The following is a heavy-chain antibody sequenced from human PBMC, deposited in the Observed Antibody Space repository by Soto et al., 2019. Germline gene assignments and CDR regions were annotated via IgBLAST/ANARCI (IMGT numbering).Heavy chain of an antibody. CDR2: VRNRANNYAT. V-gene: IGHV3-73*01. Sequence: GGSLRLSCAASGFTFSGSAMHWVRQASGQGLEWLGRVRNRANNYATAYAASVKGRFTISRDDSKNTTYLQMNSLKTEDTAVYYCTRRDIDSSKGWFDPWGQGTLVTVSS. J-gene: IGHJ5*02. D-gene: IGHD3-9*01. CDR1: GFTFSGSA. CDR3: TRRDIDSSKGWFDP.